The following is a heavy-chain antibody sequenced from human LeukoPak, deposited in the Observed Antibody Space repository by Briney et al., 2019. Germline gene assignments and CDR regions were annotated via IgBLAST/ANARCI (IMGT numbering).Heavy chain of an antibody. CDR3: ARDGSVGAAYPDH. Sequence: GGSLRLSCVASGFTFSRYAMHCVRQPPGKGLEYVSAISSNGGTTYYANSVKGRLTISSANSKNTLYLQMGNLRVSDMAVYSCARDGSVGAAYPDHWGQGTLVTVSS. D-gene: IGHD1-26*01. J-gene: IGHJ4*02. CDR2: ISSNGGTT. CDR1: GFTFSRYA. V-gene: IGHV3-64*01.